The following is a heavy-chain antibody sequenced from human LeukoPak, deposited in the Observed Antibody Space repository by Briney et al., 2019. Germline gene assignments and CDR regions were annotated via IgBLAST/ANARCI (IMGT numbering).Heavy chain of an antibody. V-gene: IGHV3-7*03. CDR2: IKLDGSEK. Sequence: GGSLRLSCVASGFSFGKYWMSWVRQAPGKGLEWVANIKLDGSEKNHVDSVKGRFTISRDNTKNSLYLQMNSLRAEDTAVFYCARDQYDTWSRRGNFDSWGQGTLVIVSS. CDR1: GFSFGKYW. CDR3: ARDQYDTWSRRGNFDS. D-gene: IGHD3/OR15-3a*01. J-gene: IGHJ4*02.